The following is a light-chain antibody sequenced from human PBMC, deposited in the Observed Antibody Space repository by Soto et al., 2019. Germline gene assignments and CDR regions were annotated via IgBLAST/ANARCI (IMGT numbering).Light chain of an antibody. J-gene: IGLJ2*01. Sequence: QSVLTQPASVSGSPGQSITISCTGTSSDVGGYDYASWCQQHPGKAPKLIIYDVSNRPSGVSNRFSSSKSGNTASLTISGLQAEDEADYYCCSYTSIGTLVFGGGTKLTVL. V-gene: IGLV2-14*01. CDR2: DVS. CDR1: SSDVGGYDY. CDR3: CSYTSIGTLV.